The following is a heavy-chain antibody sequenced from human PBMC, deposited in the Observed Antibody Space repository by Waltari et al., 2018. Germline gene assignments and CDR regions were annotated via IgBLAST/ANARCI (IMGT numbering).Heavy chain of an antibody. J-gene: IGHJ4*02. V-gene: IGHV4-38-2*01. D-gene: IGHD3-16*01. CDR3: AWGKGVTIDY. CDR2: IYYSGST. Sequence: QVQLVESGGGVVQPGGSLRLSCAASGLPFGSEGLPWVRQAPGKGLEWIGSIYYSGSTYYNPSLKRRVTISIDTSKNQFSLKLSSVTAADTAVYYCAWGKGVTIDYWGQGTLVTVSS. CDR1: GLPFGSEG.